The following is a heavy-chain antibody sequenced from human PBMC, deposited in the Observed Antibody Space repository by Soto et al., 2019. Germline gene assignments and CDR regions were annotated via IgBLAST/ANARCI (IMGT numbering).Heavy chain of an antibody. V-gene: IGHV1-2*02. J-gene: IGHJ6*03. CDR2: INPNGGVT. Sequence: GASVKVSCKTSGDSFNYYYIHGVRQAPGQGLEWMGWINPNGGVTKYAQKFQGRVTVTRDTSIRTVYMELSSLRSDDTAVYYCARESGGATATLDYYYFYMDVWGKRTTVTVSS. CDR1: GDSFNYYY. CDR3: ARESGGATATLDYYYFYMDV. D-gene: IGHD5-12*01.